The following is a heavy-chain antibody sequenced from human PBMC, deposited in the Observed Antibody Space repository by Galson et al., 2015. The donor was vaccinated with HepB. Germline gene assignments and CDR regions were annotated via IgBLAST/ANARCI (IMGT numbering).Heavy chain of an antibody. V-gene: IGHV4-59*08. CDR1: GGSISSYY. D-gene: IGHD6-13*01. J-gene: IGHJ3*02. CDR3: ARREQQQLVRRSPGAFDI. Sequence: TLSLTCTVSGGSISSYYWSWIRQPPGKGLEWIGYIYYSGSTNYNPSLKSRVTISVDTSKNQFSLKLSSVTAADTAVYYCARREQQQLVRRSPGAFDIWGQGTMVTVSS. CDR2: IYYSGST.